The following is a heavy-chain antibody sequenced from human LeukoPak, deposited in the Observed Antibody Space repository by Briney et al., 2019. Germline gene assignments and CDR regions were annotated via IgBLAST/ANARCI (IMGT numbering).Heavy chain of an antibody. CDR2: IIPIFGTA. Sequence: SVKVSCKASGGTFSSYAISWVRQAPGQGLEWMGGIIPIFGTANYAREFQGRVTITADESTSTAYMELSSLRPEDTAVYYCARRYYYDSSGYYYVYWGQGTLVTVSS. CDR3: ARRYYYDSSGYYYVY. CDR1: GGTFSSYA. D-gene: IGHD3-22*01. V-gene: IGHV1-69*13. J-gene: IGHJ4*02.